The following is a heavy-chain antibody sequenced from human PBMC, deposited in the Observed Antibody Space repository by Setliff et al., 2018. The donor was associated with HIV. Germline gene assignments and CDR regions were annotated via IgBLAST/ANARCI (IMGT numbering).Heavy chain of an antibody. D-gene: IGHD3-10*01. J-gene: IGHJ4*02. CDR3: ARSIYGSGTYPLDI. CDR2: THASGTT. Sequence: PSETLSLTCTVSGGSISGDFWTWIRQPAGEGLEWIGRTHASGTTQCEPSLKNRCSMSIDTSKNQFSLRLNSVTAADTAVYYCARSIYGSGTYPLDIWGQGSLVTVSS. V-gene: IGHV4-4*07. CDR1: GGSISGDF.